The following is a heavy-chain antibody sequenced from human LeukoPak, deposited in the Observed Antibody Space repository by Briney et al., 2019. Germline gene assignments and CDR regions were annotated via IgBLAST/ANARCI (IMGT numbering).Heavy chain of an antibody. Sequence: GLSLRLSCAASGFTFNNYAMTWVRQAPGKRLEWVSTINTGGGTYYADSVKARFTMSRDNSRNTLFLQMNNLRPEDTAVYFCARDMHEYYFDYWGQGTLVTVSS. J-gene: IGHJ4*02. CDR1: GFTFNNYA. CDR3: ARDMHEYYFDY. D-gene: IGHD2-2*01. V-gene: IGHV3-23*01. CDR2: INTGGGT.